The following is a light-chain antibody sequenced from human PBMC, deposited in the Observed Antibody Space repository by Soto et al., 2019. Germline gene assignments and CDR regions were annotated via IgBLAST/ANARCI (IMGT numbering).Light chain of an antibody. CDR1: SSDVGSCDV. J-gene: IGLJ1*01. V-gene: IGLV2-23*02. CDR2: EVN. CDR3: CSYAGSSPYV. Sequence: QSALTQPASVSRSPGQSITISCTGTSSDVGSCDVVSWYQQHPGTAPKLMIFEVNKRPSGVSNRFSGSKSGNTASLTISGLQAEDEADYYCCSYAGSSPYVFGTGTKLTVL.